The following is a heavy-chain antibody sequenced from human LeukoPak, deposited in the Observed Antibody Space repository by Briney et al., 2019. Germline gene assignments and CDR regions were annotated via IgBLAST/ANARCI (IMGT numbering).Heavy chain of an antibody. J-gene: IGHJ4*02. CDR1: GFIFSSYE. CDR3: ARDLRSSVVSRFDY. CDR2: ISSSGSTI. D-gene: IGHD3-22*01. Sequence: GGSLRLSCAASGFIFSSYEMNWVRQAPGKGLEWVSYISSSGSTIYYADSVKGRFTISRDNAKSSLYLQMNGLRAEDTAVYYCARDLRSSVVSRFDYWGQGTLVTVSS. V-gene: IGHV3-48*03.